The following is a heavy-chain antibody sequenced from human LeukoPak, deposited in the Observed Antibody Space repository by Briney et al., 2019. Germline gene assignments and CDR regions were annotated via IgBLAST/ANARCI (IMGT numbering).Heavy chain of an antibody. CDR3: ARIYCSGGSCYSFFDY. Sequence: SETLSLTCTVSDGSISSYYWSWIRQPPGKGLERIGYIYYSGRTNYNPSLKSRVTISLDTSKNQFSLKLSSVTAADTAVYYCARIYCSGGSCYSFFDYWGQGTLVTVSS. D-gene: IGHD2-15*01. CDR2: IYYSGRT. J-gene: IGHJ4*02. V-gene: IGHV4-59*01. CDR1: DGSISSYY.